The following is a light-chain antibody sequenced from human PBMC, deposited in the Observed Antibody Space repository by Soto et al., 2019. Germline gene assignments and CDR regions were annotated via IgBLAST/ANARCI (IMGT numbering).Light chain of an antibody. J-gene: IGKJ4*01. Sequence: DIEMTQSPPSVSASVGDRVTITCRESQGISNHLAWFQLKPGKAPKSLIYDVSSLQSGVPSKFSGSVSGTDFTLTISRLQPEDVATYYCQQYHNYTVTFGGGTKVEIK. V-gene: IGKV1-16*02. CDR1: QGISNH. CDR2: DVS. CDR3: QQYHNYTVT.